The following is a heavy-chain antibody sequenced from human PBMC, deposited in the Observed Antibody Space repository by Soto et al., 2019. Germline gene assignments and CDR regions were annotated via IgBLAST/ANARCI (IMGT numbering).Heavy chain of an antibody. J-gene: IGHJ6*02. Sequence: SVKVSCKASGYTFTSYYMHWVRQAPGQGLEWMGIINPNNGSTNYAQKLQGRVTMTRDTSISTVYMDLSRLRSEDTAVYYCARVMEQWLVLRSYYYYGMDVCGQGTTVTVSS. CDR3: ARVMEQWLVLRSYYYYGMDV. V-gene: IGHV1-2*02. D-gene: IGHD6-19*01. CDR1: GYTFTSYY. CDR2: INPNNGST.